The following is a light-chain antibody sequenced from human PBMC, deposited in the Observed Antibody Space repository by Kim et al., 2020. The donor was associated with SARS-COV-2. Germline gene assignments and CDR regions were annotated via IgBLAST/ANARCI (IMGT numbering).Light chain of an antibody. Sequence: ELTQPPSVSVAPGKTASITCGGNNIGSKSVHWYQQKPGQAPVLVIYYDTDRPSGIPERISGSNSENTATLTISRVEAGDEADYYCQVWDSSGDHRVFGGGTKLTVL. CDR3: QVWDSSGDHRV. CDR1: NIGSKS. V-gene: IGLV3-21*04. J-gene: IGLJ3*02. CDR2: YDT.